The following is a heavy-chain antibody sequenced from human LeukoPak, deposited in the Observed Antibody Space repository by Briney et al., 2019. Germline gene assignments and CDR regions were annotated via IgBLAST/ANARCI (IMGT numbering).Heavy chain of an antibody. CDR3: ARVGLFGMTVVPYFHY. Sequence: PSETLSLTCTVSDGSISGYYWSWIRQPPGKGLEWIGYIYYSGSTNYNPSLKSRVTISVDTSKNQFSLKLSSVTAADTAVYYCARVGLFGMTVVPYFHYWAQGTLVTVSS. CDR1: DGSISGYY. CDR2: IYYSGST. J-gene: IGHJ4*02. V-gene: IGHV4-59*01. D-gene: IGHD3-22*01.